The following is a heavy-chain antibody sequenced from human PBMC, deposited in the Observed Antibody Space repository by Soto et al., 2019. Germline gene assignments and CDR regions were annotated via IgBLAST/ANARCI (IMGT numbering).Heavy chain of an antibody. CDR3: AADPRELTHYYYGMDV. J-gene: IGHJ6*04. CDR1: GFTFTSSA. D-gene: IGHD1-26*01. CDR2: IVVCSGNT. V-gene: IGHV1-58*01. Sequence: QMQLVQSGPEVKKPGTSVKVSCKASGFTFTSSALQWVRQARGQRLDWIGWIVVCSGNTNYAQKFQESVTITRDMSTRTDYMELSSLRSEDTAVYYCAADPRELTHYYYGMDVWGKGTTVTVSS.